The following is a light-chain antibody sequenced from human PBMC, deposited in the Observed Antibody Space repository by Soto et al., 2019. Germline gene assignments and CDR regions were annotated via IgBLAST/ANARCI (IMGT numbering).Light chain of an antibody. J-gene: IGKJ1*01. Sequence: DIVMTQSPDSLAVSLGERATINCKSSQSVLYSSNNKNYITWYQQKPGQPPKLLIYWASTRESGVPDRFSGSGSVTDFTLTINSLQAEDVAVYYCQQCYTTPPAFGQGTKVEIK. CDR3: QQCYTTPPA. CDR2: WAS. CDR1: QSVLYSSNNKNY. V-gene: IGKV4-1*01.